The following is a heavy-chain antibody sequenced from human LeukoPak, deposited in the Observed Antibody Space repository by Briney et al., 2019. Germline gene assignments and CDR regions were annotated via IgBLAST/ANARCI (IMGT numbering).Heavy chain of an antibody. V-gene: IGHV4-34*01. J-gene: IGHJ1*01. CDR3: ARASSSWYRYFQH. D-gene: IGHD6-13*01. CDR1: GGSFNGYY. Sequence: SETLSLTCAVYGGSFNGYYWSWIRQPPGKGLEWIGEINHSGSTNYNPSLKSRVTISVDTSKNQFSLKLSSVTAADTAVYYCARASSSWYRYFQHWGQGTLVTVSS. CDR2: INHSGST.